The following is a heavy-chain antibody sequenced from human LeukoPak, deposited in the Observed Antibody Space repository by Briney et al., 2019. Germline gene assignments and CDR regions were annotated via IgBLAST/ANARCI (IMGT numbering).Heavy chain of an antibody. Sequence: GGSLRLSCAASGFTFSSYSMNWVRQAPGKGLEWVSSISSSSSYIYYADSVEGRFTISRDNAKNSLYLQMNSLRAEDTAVYYCAPPAIAVAGTGLDYWGQGTLVTVSS. V-gene: IGHV3-21*01. CDR3: APPAIAVAGTGLDY. CDR1: GFTFSSYS. D-gene: IGHD6-19*01. J-gene: IGHJ4*02. CDR2: ISSSSSYI.